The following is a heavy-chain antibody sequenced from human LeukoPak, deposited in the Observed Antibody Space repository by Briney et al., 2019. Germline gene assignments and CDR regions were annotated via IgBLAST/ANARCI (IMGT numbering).Heavy chain of an antibody. D-gene: IGHD6-19*01. V-gene: IGHV4-59*12. CDR3: AREYTLYRSGWFLDY. CDR1: GGSISGYY. J-gene: IGHJ4*02. CDR2: IYYSGSS. Sequence: SETLSLTCTVSGGSISGYYWSWIRQPPGKGLEWIGCIYYSGSSNYNPSLKSRVTISVDTSKNQFSLKLSSVTAADTAVYYCAREYTLYRSGWFLDYWGQGTVVAVSS.